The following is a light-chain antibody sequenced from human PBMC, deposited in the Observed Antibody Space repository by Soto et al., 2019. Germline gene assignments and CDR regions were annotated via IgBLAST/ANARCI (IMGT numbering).Light chain of an antibody. CDR1: QSVSGSY. V-gene: IGKV3-20*01. J-gene: IGKJ1*01. CDR3: QQYGSSPQT. CDR2: DAS. Sequence: IVMTQSPGPVSFSPXXASTLSCRASQSVSGSYLAWYQQKPGQAPRLVIYDASTRATGIPDRFSGSGSGTDFTLTISRLGPEDFAVYYCQQYGSSPQTFGQGTKVDIK.